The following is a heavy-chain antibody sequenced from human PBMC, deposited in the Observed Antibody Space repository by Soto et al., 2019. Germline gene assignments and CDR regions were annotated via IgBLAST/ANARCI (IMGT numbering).Heavy chain of an antibody. CDR2: INHSGST. Sequence: LSLPCAVYGGSFSGYYWSWIRQPPGKGLEWIGEINHSGSTNYNPSLKIRVTISVDTSKKQFSLKLTSVTAADTAVYYCANQEVAYTHYYYGMDVWGQGTTVTVS. CDR1: GGSFSGYY. V-gene: IGHV4-34*01. CDR3: ANQEVAYTHYYYGMDV. D-gene: IGHD2-2*02. J-gene: IGHJ6*02.